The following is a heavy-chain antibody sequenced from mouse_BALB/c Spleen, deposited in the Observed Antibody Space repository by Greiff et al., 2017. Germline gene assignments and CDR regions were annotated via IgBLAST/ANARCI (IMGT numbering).Heavy chain of an antibody. Sequence: EVQLVESGGGLVKPGGSLKLSCAASGFTFSSYAMSWVRQSPEKRLEWVAEISSGGSYTYYPDTVTGRFTISRDNAKNTLYLEMSSLRSEDTAMYYCARDYYGSSYDWFAYWGQGTLVTVSA. V-gene: IGHV5-9-4*01. CDR3: ARDYYGSSYDWFAY. CDR1: GFTFSSYA. CDR2: ISSGGSYT. D-gene: IGHD1-1*01. J-gene: IGHJ3*01.